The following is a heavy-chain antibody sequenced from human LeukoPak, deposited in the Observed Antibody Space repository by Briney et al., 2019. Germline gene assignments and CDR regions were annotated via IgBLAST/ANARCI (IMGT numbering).Heavy chain of an antibody. D-gene: IGHD5-18*01. CDR2: IYHSGST. CDR3: AREQPPLGYFDY. CDR1: GGSISSYY. Sequence: SETLSLTCSVSGGSISSYYWNCIRQPPGKALEWIGYIYHSGSTNYNPSLKSRVTISVDTSKKQLSLRLSSVTAADTAVYYCAREQPPLGYFDYWGQGTLATVSS. J-gene: IGHJ4*02. V-gene: IGHV4-59*01.